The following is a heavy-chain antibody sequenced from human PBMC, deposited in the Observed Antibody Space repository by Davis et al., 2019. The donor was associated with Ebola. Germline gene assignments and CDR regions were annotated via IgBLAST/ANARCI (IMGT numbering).Heavy chain of an antibody. V-gene: IGHV3-7*01. J-gene: IGHJ6*02. D-gene: IGHD6-6*01. CDR1: GFNFSYDW. CDR3: ARSSIAARPGYYYGMDV. Sequence: GESLKISCATSGFNFSYDWMTWVRQAPGKGLEWVANIKYDGSEAYYADSVKGRFTISRDNAKNSLYMQMNSLRAEDTAVYYCARSSIAARPGYYYGMDVWGQGTTVTVSS. CDR2: IKYDGSEA.